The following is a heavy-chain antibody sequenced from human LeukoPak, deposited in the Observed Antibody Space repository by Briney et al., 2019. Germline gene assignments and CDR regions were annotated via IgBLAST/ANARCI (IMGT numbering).Heavy chain of an antibody. Sequence: GGSLRLSCAASGFTVSSNFMSWVRQAPGKGLEWVSGIYSGGSTYYADSVKGRFTISRDNSKNTLYLQMNSLRVEDTAVYYCALGLVTDYWGQGTLVTVSS. CDR3: ALGLVTDY. V-gene: IGHV3-66*01. CDR2: IYSGGST. CDR1: GFTVSSNF. D-gene: IGHD3-9*01. J-gene: IGHJ4*02.